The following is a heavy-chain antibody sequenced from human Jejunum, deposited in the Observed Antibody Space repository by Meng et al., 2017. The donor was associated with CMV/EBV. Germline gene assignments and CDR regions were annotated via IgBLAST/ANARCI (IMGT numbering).Heavy chain of an antibody. V-gene: IGHV3-21*06. J-gene: IGHJ6*02. D-gene: IGHD3-3*01. CDR1: GFTFSTDM. CDR2: ISHSGNYI. CDR3: ARGNDFRYGMDV. Sequence: ASGFTFSTDMMNWVRQAPGKGLGWVSSISHSGNYIYYADSVKGRFTISRDNAKNLVYLQMNSLRGEDTAVYYCARGNDFRYGMDVWGQGTTVTVSS.